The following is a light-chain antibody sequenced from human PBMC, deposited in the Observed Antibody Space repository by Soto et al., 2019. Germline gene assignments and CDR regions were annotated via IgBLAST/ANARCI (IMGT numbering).Light chain of an antibody. Sequence: EIVMTQSPATLSVSPVERVTLSFRASQSVSINLSWYQQKPRQAPRLLIYGASTRATGIPAGFSGGGSGTEFTLTISSLQSEDFAVYYCQQYDNWPITFGQGTRLE. CDR3: QQYDNWPIT. J-gene: IGKJ5*01. CDR1: QSVSIN. V-gene: IGKV3D-15*01. CDR2: GAS.